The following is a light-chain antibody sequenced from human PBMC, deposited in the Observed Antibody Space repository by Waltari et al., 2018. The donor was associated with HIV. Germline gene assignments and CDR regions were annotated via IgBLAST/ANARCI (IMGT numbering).Light chain of an antibody. CDR3: CSYAGSYTLI. CDR2: DVT. J-gene: IGLJ2*01. Sequence: QSALTQPRSVSGSPGPPVTIPCTGSSGDVGGYHYVSWYQHHPGKAPRRTIYDVTKRPSGVPDRFSGSKSGNTASLTISGLQAEDEADYYCCSYAGSYTLIFGGGTQLTVL. CDR1: SGDVGGYHY. V-gene: IGLV2-11*01.